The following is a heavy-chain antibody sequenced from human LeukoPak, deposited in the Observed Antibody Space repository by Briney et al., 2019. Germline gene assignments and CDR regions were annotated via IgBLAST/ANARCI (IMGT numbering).Heavy chain of an antibody. CDR2: IYTSGST. D-gene: IGHD6-19*01. CDR1: GGSISSSSYY. V-gene: IGHV4-61*02. J-gene: IGHJ4*02. Sequence: PSETLSLTCTVSGGSISSSSYYWSWIRQPAGKGLEWIGRIYTSGSTNYNPSLKSRVTISVDTSKNQFSLKLSSVTAADTAVYYCAREYSSGWMKYYFDYWGQGTLVTVSS. CDR3: AREYSSGWMKYYFDY.